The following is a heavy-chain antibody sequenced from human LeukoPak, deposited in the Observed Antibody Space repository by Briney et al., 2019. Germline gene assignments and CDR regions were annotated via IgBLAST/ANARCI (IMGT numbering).Heavy chain of an antibody. CDR1: GGTFISYA. V-gene: IGHV1-69*13. J-gene: IGHJ6*02. CDR2: IIPIFGTA. D-gene: IGHD3-10*01. CDR3: AGTMVRGVIITFPGSDCYYYGMDV. Sequence: GASVKVSCKASGGTFISYAISWVRQAPGQGLEWMGGIIPIFGTANYAQKFQGRVTITADESTSTAYMELSSLRSEDTAVYYCAGTMVRGVIITFPGSDCYYYGMDVWGQGTTVTVSS.